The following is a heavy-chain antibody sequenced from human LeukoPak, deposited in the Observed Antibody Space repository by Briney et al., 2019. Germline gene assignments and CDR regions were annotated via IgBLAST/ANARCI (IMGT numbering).Heavy chain of an antibody. CDR1: GGSISSYY. J-gene: IGHJ6*03. CDR3: ARDEWNGYYYMDV. D-gene: IGHD2-8*01. Sequence: SETLSLTCTVSGGSISSYYWSWIRQPAGKGPEWIGRIYSSGSISYNPSLKSRLSMSLDTSKNQFSLKLTSVTAADTAVYYCARDEWNGYYYMDVWGKGTTVTVSS. CDR2: IYSSGSI. V-gene: IGHV4-4*07.